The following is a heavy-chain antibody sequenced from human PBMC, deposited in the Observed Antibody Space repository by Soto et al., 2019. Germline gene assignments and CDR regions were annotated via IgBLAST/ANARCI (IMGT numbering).Heavy chain of an antibody. J-gene: IGHJ5*02. V-gene: IGHV1-69*01. D-gene: IGHD2-2*01. CDR2: IIPMFGTA. Sequence: QVQLVQSGAEVKKPGSSVKVSCKASVGPFSSYAINWVRQAPGQGLEWMGGIIPMFGTANYAQKFQGRVTITEDESTSTADKEMSSLRSEDKDVYICARDRIQFDDIEVVPAADNWFDPWGQGTLVTVSS. CDR3: ARDRIQFDDIEVVPAADNWFDP. CDR1: VGPFSSYA.